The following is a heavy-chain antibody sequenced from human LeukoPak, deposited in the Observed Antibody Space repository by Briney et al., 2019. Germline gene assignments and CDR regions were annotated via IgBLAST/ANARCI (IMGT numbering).Heavy chain of an antibody. J-gene: IGHJ3*02. CDR2: INPNSGGT. Sequence: ASVKVSCKASGYTFTGSYMLWVRQAPGQGLEWMGWINPNSGGTDYAQKFQGRVTMTRDTSISTAYMELSRLRSDDTAVYYCARGPEYYDYVWGSYRYYHAFDIWGQGTMVTVSS. D-gene: IGHD3-16*02. CDR1: GYTFTGSY. V-gene: IGHV1-2*02. CDR3: ARGPEYYDYVWGSYRYYHAFDI.